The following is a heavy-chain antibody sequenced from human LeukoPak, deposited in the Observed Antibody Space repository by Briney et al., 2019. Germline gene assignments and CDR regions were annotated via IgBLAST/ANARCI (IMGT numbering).Heavy chain of an antibody. CDR1: GFTVSSNY. CDR3: ARELRFLGCFY. J-gene: IGHJ4*02. CDR2: IYSGSST. D-gene: IGHD3-3*01. V-gene: IGHV3-66*02. Sequence: PGGSLRLSCAASGFTVSSNYMSWVRQAPGKGLEWVSVIYSGSSTYYADSVRGRLTISRDNSKNTLYLQMNSLTPEDTARYYCARELRFLGCFYWGQGTLVTVSS.